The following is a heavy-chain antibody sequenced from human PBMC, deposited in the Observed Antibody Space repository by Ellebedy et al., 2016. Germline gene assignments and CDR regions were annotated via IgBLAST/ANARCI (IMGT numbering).Heavy chain of an antibody. V-gene: IGHV3-48*01. J-gene: IGHJ6*02. CDR1: GFPFSSYS. CDR3: ARDITMVRGVSNYYYGMDV. D-gene: IGHD3-10*01. Sequence: LSLTCAASGFPFSSYSMNWVRQAPGKGLEWLSYISRDGGATYYADSVKGRFTISRDNAKNSLYLQMNSLRAEDTAVYYCARDITMVRGVSNYYYGMDVWGQGTTVTVSS. CDR2: ISRDGGAT.